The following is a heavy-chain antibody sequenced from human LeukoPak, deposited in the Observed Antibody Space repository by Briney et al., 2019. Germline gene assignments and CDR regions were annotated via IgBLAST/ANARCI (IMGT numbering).Heavy chain of an antibody. CDR2: ISFDGSNK. V-gene: IGHV3-30-3*01. D-gene: IGHD6-19*01. J-gene: IGHJ4*02. Sequence: GGSLRLSWAASGFTFSSYAIHWVRQAPGKGLEWVAVISFDGSNKYYAESVKGRFTISRDSSKDTLYLQMNSLRAEDTAVYYCAKDTRSGWYGLFDNWGQGTLVTVSS. CDR1: GFTFSSYA. CDR3: AKDTRSGWYGLFDN.